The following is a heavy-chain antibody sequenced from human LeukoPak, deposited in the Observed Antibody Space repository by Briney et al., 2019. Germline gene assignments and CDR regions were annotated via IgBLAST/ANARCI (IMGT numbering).Heavy chain of an antibody. CDR1: GYTFTSYD. CDR2: TNPNSGNT. V-gene: IGHV1-8*01. Sequence: ASVKVSCKASGYTFTSYDINWVRQATGQGLEWMGWTNPNSGNTGYAQKFQGRVTMTRNTSISTAYMELSSLRSEDTAVYYCARVGYDYGDSPDYWGQGTLVTVSS. D-gene: IGHD4-17*01. J-gene: IGHJ4*02. CDR3: ARVGYDYGDSPDY.